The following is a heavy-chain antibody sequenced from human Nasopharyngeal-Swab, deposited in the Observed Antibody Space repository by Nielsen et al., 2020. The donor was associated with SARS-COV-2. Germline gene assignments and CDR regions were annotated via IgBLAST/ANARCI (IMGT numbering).Heavy chain of an antibody. CDR3: ARPYSGSYWSYFDY. J-gene: IGHJ4*02. Sequence: GESLKISCAASGFTFSSYAVHWVRQAPGKGLEWVAVISYDGSNKYYADSVKGRFTISRDNSKNTLYLQMNSLRAEDTAVYYCARPYSGSYWSYFDYWGQGTLVTVPQ. CDR2: ISYDGSNK. CDR1: GFTFSSYA. D-gene: IGHD1-26*01. V-gene: IGHV3-30-3*01.